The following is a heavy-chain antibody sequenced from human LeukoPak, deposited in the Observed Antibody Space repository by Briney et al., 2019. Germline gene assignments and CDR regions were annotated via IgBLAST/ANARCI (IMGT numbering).Heavy chain of an antibody. CDR2: ISSSSSTI. J-gene: IGHJ4*02. D-gene: IGHD3-16*01. Sequence: PGGCLRLSCAASGFTFSSYSMNWVRQAPWKGLEWVSYISSSSSTIYYADSVKGRFTISRDNAKNSLYLQMNSLRAEDTAVYYCAREGPGDYVWGSSYFDYWGQGTLVTVSS. CDR1: GFTFSSYS. CDR3: AREGPGDYVWGSSYFDY. V-gene: IGHV3-48*01.